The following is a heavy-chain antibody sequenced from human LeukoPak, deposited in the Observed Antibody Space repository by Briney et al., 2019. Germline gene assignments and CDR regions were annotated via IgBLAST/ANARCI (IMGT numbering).Heavy chain of an antibody. V-gene: IGHV1-2*02. Sequence: ASVKVSRKSSVYTFTDSYVHSVPQAPGQGLEWMGWIYPNSGGTHYAQKFQGRVTMTRDTSISTVYMELSRLRSDDTAAYYCARDASRTNFGPWGQGILVTVSS. J-gene: IGHJ5*02. CDR1: VYTFTDSY. CDR2: IYPNSGGT. D-gene: IGHD2-2*01. CDR3: ARDASRTNFGP.